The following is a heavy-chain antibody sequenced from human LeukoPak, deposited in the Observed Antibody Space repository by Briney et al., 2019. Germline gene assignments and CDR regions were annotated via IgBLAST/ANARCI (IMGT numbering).Heavy chain of an antibody. CDR2: IYYSGST. D-gene: IGHD2-15*01. CDR3: GRGARDGVVGRFDP. J-gene: IGHJ5*02. CDR1: GDSSSSYS. Sequence: SETLSLTCTVSGDSSSSYSWTWLRQPPGKGLKWVCYIYYSGSTNYYPSLKSRITISVDASKRQISLKLSSVTAADTAVYYCGRGARDGVVGRFDPWGQGTLVTVSS. V-gene: IGHV4-59*01.